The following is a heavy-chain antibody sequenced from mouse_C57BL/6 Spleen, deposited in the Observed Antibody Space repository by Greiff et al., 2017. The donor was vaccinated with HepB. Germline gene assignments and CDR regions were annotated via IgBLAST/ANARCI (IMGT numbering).Heavy chain of an antibody. CDR1: GYTFTEYT. Sequence: QVQLQQSGAELVKPGASVKLSCKASGYTFTEYTIHWVKQRSGQGLEWIGWFYPGSGSIKYNEKFKDKATLTADKSSSTVYMGLSRLTSEDSAVYFCARHEEETLAYYGCYAAWFAYWGQGTLVSVSA. J-gene: IGHJ3*01. CDR3: ARHEEETLAYYGCYAAWFAY. CDR2: FYPGSGSI. V-gene: IGHV1-62-2*01. D-gene: IGHD2-3*01.